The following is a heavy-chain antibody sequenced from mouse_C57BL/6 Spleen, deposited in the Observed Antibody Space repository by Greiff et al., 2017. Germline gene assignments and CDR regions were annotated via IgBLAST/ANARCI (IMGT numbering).Heavy chain of an antibody. CDR1: GFTFSSYA. D-gene: IGHD1-1*01. Sequence: DVMLVASWGGLVKPGGSLKLSCAASGFTFSSYAMSWVRQTPEKRLEWVATISDGGSYTYYPDNVKGRFTISRDNAKNNLYLQMSHLKSEDTAMYYCARELDGSTFDYWGQGTTLTVSS. V-gene: IGHV5-4*01. CDR2: ISDGGSYT. J-gene: IGHJ2*01. CDR3: ARELDGSTFDY.